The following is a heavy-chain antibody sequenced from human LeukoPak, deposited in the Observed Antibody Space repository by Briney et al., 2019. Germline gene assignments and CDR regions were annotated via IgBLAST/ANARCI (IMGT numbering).Heavy chain of an antibody. CDR2: IYNSGST. Sequence: SETLSLTCGVSGYSISNTDYWGWIRQPPGKGLEWIASIYNSGSTYYNPSLKSRVTISVDTSKNQFSLKLSSVTAADTAVYYCARNVSTGYFDYWGQGTLVTVSS. CDR1: GYSISNTDY. J-gene: IGHJ4*02. V-gene: IGHV4-38-2*01. D-gene: IGHD3-10*02. CDR3: ARNVSTGYFDY.